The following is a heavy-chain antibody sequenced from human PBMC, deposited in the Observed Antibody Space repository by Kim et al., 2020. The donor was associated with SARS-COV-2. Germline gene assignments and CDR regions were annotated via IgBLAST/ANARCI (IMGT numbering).Heavy chain of an antibody. V-gene: IGHV1-69*10. CDR3: ARESVYSSGWGRGYFDY. D-gene: IGHD6-19*01. CDR2: IIPILGIA. Sequence: SVKVSCKASGGTFSRYTISWVRQAPGQGLEWMGWIIPILGIANYAQKFQGRVTITADKSTSTAYMELSSLRSEDTAVYYCARESVYSSGWGRGYFDYWGQGTLVTVSS. J-gene: IGHJ4*02. CDR1: GGTFSRYT.